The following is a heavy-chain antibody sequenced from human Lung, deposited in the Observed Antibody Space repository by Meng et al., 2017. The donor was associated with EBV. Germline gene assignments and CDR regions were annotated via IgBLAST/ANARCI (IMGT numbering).Heavy chain of an antibody. J-gene: IGHJ4*02. CDR3: ARDSEAADY. Sequence: QVQLVHSGSALKKPGASVRISCKASGYTFTTYGMNWVRQAPGQGLEWMGWINTNTGKPTYAQGLTGRFVFSLDTSVSTAYLQISSLKAEDTAVYYCARDSEAADYWGQGTLVTVST. D-gene: IGHD6-25*01. CDR2: INTNTGKP. V-gene: IGHV7-4-1*02. CDR1: GYTFTTYG.